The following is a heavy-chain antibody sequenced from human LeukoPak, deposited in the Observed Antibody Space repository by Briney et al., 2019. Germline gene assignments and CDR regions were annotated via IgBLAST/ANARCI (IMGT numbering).Heavy chain of an antibody. Sequence: GGSLRLSCAASGFTFSSYAMSWVRQAPGKGLEWVANIKQDGSEKYYVDSVKGRFTISRDNAKNSLYLQMNSLRAEDTAVYYCARAGSSGYYLYYYYYYGMDVWGQGTTVTVSS. CDR2: IKQDGSEK. CDR1: GFTFSSYA. J-gene: IGHJ6*02. D-gene: IGHD3-22*01. CDR3: ARAGSSGYYLYYYYYYGMDV. V-gene: IGHV3-7*01.